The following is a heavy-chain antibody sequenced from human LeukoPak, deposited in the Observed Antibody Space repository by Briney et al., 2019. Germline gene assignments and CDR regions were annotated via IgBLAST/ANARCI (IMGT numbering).Heavy chain of an antibody. V-gene: IGHV3-9*01. CDR1: GFTFDDYA. CDR2: ISWNSGSI. D-gene: IGHD6-19*01. J-gene: IGHJ4*02. Sequence: GGSLRLSCAASGFTFDDYAVHWVRQAPGKGLEWVSGISWNSGSIGYADSVKGRFTISRDNAKNSLYLQMNSLRAEDTALYYCAKDLESGSGWYVPARRASFDYWGQGTLVTVSS. CDR3: AKDLESGSGWYVPARRASFDY.